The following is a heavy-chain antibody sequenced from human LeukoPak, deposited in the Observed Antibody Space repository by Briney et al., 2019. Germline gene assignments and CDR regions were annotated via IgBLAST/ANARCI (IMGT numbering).Heavy chain of an antibody. CDR1: GFTFSSYG. CDR2: ISGSGGST. V-gene: IGHV3-23*01. Sequence: GGSLRLSCAASGFTFSSYGMSWVRQAPGKGLEWVSAISGSGGSTYYADSVKGRFTISRDNSKNTVYLQMNSLRAEDTAVYYCARELREHGVFDIWGQGTMVTVSS. D-gene: IGHD1-26*01. J-gene: IGHJ3*02. CDR3: ARELREHGVFDI.